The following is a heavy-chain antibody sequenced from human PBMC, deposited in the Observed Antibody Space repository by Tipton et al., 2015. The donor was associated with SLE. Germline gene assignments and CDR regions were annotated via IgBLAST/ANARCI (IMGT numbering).Heavy chain of an antibody. J-gene: IGHJ4*02. CDR2: IKEDGSGK. CDR3: AGRPKFYFDY. CDR1: GFTFSTYW. Sequence: SLRLSCAASGFTFSTYWMSWVHQAPGKGLEWVANIKEDGSGKYYVDSVKGRFTISRDNAKNSLYLQMNSLRAEDTAVYYCAGRPKFYFDYWGQGTLVTVSS. V-gene: IGHV3-7*01.